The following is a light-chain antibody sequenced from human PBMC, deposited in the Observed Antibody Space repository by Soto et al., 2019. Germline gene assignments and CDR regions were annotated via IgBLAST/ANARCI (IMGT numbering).Light chain of an antibody. CDR2: WAS. CDR3: QQYYGSPPRT. CDR1: QSVLYSSNNKNY. J-gene: IGKJ1*01. V-gene: IGKV4-1*01. Sequence: DIVMTQSPDSLAVSLGERATINCKSSQSVLYSSNNKNYLAWYQQKPGQPPKLLISWASTRESGVPDRFSGSGSGTDFTLTISSLQAEVVAVYYCQQYYGSPPRTFGQGTKVEIK.